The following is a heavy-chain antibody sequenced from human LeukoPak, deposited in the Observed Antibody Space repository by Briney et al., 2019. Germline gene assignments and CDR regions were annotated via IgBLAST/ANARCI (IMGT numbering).Heavy chain of an antibody. CDR2: ISSSSSYI. V-gene: IGHV3-21*01. D-gene: IGHD3-22*01. J-gene: IGHJ4*02. CDR3: ARDLRSSGYHAFDY. CDR1: GFTFSSYS. Sequence: GGSLRLSCAASGFTFSSYSMNWVRQAPGKGLEWVSCISSSSSYIYYGDSVKGRFTTSRDNAKNSLYLQMNSLRAEDTAVYYCARDLRSSGYHAFDYWGQGTLVTVSS.